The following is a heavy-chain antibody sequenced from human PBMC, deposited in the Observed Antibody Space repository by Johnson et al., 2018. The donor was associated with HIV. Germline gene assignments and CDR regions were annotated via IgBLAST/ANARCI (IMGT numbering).Heavy chain of an antibody. V-gene: IGHV3-13*01. D-gene: IGHD3-16*01. Sequence: VQLVESGGGVVRPGGSLRLSFAASGFTFDDYGMSWVRQATGKGLEWVSAIGPTGDTYYPGSVQGRFTISRENANNSLYLQMNSLRDEDTALYYCARGRPWGWELRRDAFDIWGQGTMVTVSS. CDR1: GFTFDDYG. CDR3: ARGRPWGWELRRDAFDI. J-gene: IGHJ3*02. CDR2: IGPTGDT.